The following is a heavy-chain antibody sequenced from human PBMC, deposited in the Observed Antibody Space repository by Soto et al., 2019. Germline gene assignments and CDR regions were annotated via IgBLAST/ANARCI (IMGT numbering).Heavy chain of an antibody. CDR3: ARGRPSDY. J-gene: IGHJ4*02. CDR2: ISGYDGKT. V-gene: IGHV1-18*01. Sequence: QVQLVQSGAEVKKPGASVKVSCKASGYTFTIYGISWVRQAPGQGLEWVGWISGYDGKTNYAQKYQDRVTMTTDTSTPTAYMALRSLRSDDTAVYYCARGRPSDYWGQGTLVTVSS. CDR1: GYTFTIYG.